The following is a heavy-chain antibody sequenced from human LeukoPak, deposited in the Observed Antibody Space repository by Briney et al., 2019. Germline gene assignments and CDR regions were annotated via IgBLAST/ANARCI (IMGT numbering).Heavy chain of an antibody. CDR1: GFTFSSYS. V-gene: IGHV3-21*04. CDR2: ISFSSSYI. CDR3: AKEEMGAPDY. Sequence: GGSLRLSCAASGFTFSSYSMNWVRQAPGKGLEWVSSISFSSSYIYYADSVKGRFTISRDNSKNTLYLQMNSLRAEDTAVYYCAKEEMGAPDYWGQGTLVTVSS. J-gene: IGHJ4*02. D-gene: IGHD5-24*01.